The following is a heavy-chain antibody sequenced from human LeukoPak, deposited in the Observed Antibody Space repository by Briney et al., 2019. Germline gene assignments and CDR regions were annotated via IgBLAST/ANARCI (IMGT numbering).Heavy chain of an antibody. Sequence: ASVKVSCKASGYTFTSYAMHWVRQAPGQRLEWMGWINAGNGNTKYSQEFQGRVTITRDTSASTACMELSSLRSEDMAVYYCARGPFSYYYDSSGYYSELDYWGQGTLVTVSS. J-gene: IGHJ4*02. CDR3: ARGPFSYYYDSSGYYSELDY. V-gene: IGHV1-3*03. CDR2: INAGNGNT. CDR1: GYTFTSYA. D-gene: IGHD3-22*01.